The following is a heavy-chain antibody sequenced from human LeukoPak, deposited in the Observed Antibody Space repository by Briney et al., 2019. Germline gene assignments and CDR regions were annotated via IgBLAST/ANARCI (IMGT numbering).Heavy chain of an antibody. CDR1: GGSISSYY. J-gene: IGHJ4*02. CDR3: AIQHCSSTSCYLHY. D-gene: IGHD2-2*01. V-gene: IGHV4-59*08. Sequence: PSETLSLTCTLSGGSISSYYWSWLRQPPGKGLEWVGYIYYSRRTNYNPSLKSRVTISADPSKNQFSLKLSSVTAADTAVYYCAIQHCSSTSCYLHYWGEGALVTVSS. CDR2: IYYSRRT.